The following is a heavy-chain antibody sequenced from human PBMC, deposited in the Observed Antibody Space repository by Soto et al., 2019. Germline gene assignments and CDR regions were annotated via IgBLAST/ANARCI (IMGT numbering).Heavy chain of an antibody. D-gene: IGHD1-26*01. CDR2: ISGSGGST. Sequence: EVQLLESGGGLVQPGGSLRLSCAASGFTFSSYAMSWVRQAPGKGLEWVSAISGSGGSTYYADSVKGRFTISRDNSKNTLYQQMNSLIADDTAVYYCAKLTHPGVGANNAFDIWGQGTMVTVSS. CDR1: GFTFSSYA. J-gene: IGHJ3*02. CDR3: AKLTHPGVGANNAFDI. V-gene: IGHV3-23*01.